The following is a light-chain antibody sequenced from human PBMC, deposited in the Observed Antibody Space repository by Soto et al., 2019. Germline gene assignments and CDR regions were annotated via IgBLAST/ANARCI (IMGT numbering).Light chain of an antibody. CDR3: NSYIGRHSWL. CDR1: SSDIGSYNY. V-gene: IGLV2-8*01. Sequence: QSVLTQPPSASGAPGQSGTISCTGTSSDIGSYNYVSWYQQHPGQAPTHVIYAVSERPSGVPDRFSGSKSGNTAFLTVSGLQTEDDAGYYCNSYIGRHSWLFGGGTKLTVL. CDR2: AVS. J-gene: IGLJ2*01.